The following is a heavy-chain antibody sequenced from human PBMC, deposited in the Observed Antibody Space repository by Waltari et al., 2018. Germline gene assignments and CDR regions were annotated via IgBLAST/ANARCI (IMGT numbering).Heavy chain of an antibody. D-gene: IGHD1-26*01. CDR2: VSGRGGHT. Sequence: EVQLLESGGALAQPGGSLRLSCAASGFTFSDYGIAWVRPAPGKGLVLVSGVSGRGGHTYSAASVGGRFTISRDNSKNILYLQMSSLTADDTAVYYCAKSSGATQVPRPHDSWGQGSLVTVSS. V-gene: IGHV3-23*01. J-gene: IGHJ4*02. CDR3: AKSSGATQVPRPHDS. CDR1: GFTFSDYG.